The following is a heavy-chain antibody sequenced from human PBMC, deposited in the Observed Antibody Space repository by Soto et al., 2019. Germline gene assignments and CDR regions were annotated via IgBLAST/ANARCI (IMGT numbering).Heavy chain of an antibody. V-gene: IGHV3-30*09. Sequence: XESLRLSCAASGFTFSSYSMHWVRQAPGKGLEWVAVISYDGSNKYYADSVKGRFAISRDNSKNTLYLQMNSLRAEDTAVYYCATHRYSNYSPYFDYWGQGTLVTVSS. CDR3: ATHRYSNYSPYFDY. D-gene: IGHD4-4*01. CDR1: GFTFSSYS. CDR2: ISYDGSNK. J-gene: IGHJ4*02.